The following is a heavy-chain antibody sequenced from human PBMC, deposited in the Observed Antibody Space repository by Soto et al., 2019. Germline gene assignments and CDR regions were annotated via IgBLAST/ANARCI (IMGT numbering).Heavy chain of an antibody. V-gene: IGHV4-59*08. CDR3: ARAKAPLYSSSWYWFDP. J-gene: IGHJ5*02. D-gene: IGHD6-13*01. CDR1: GGSISGYK. CDR2: IYYSGST. Sequence: QVQLQESGPGLVKPTETLSLTSTVSGGSISGYKWSWIRQPPGKGLEWIGYIYYSGSTNYNPSLKSRVTISVDTSKNQFSLKLSSVTAADTDVYYCARAKAPLYSSSWYWFDPWGQGTLVTVSS.